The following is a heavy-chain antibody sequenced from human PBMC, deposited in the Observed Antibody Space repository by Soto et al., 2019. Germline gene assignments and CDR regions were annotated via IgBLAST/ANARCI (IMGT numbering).Heavy chain of an antibody. Sequence: QLQLQESGPGLVKPSETLSLTCTVSGDSVTISDYYWGWIRQPPGKGREWIGSIHYSGSTYYNPSLKSRVTISGDTSKKQFSLKLTSVTAADAAVYYCAAHDSGGYYAGYWGQGTLVTVSA. CDR2: IHYSGST. V-gene: IGHV4-39*01. CDR3: AAHDSGGYYAGY. D-gene: IGHD3-22*01. CDR1: GDSVTISDYY. J-gene: IGHJ4*02.